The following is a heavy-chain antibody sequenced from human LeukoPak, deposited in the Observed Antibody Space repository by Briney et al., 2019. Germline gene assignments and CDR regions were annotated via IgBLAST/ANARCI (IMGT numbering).Heavy chain of an antibody. CDR3: AKHSSGYYYFDY. Sequence: GSLRLSCAASGFTFSSYAMSWVRQAPGKGLEWVSAISGSGATTYSADSVKGRFTISRDNSKNTLYLQMDSLRAEDTAIYYCAKHSSGYYYFDYWGQGTLVTVSS. CDR2: ISGSGATT. D-gene: IGHD3-22*01. CDR1: GFTFSSYA. J-gene: IGHJ4*02. V-gene: IGHV3-23*01.